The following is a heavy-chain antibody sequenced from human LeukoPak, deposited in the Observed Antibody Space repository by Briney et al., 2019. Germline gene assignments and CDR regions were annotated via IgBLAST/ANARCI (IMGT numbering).Heavy chain of an antibody. Sequence: ASVKVSCKASGYTFTGYYMHRVRQAPGQGLEWMGWINPNSGGTNYAQKFQGRVTMTRDTSISTAYMELTRLRSDDTAVYYCAKEGITMFGVVRQKNNWFDPWGQGTLVTVSS. D-gene: IGHD3-3*01. CDR3: AKEGITMFGVVRQKNNWFDP. V-gene: IGHV1-2*02. CDR1: GYTFTGYY. J-gene: IGHJ5*02. CDR2: INPNSGGT.